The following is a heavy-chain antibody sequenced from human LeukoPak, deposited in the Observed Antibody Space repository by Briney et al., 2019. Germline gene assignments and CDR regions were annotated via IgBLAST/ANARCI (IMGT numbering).Heavy chain of an antibody. CDR1: GFTFSSYS. CDR3: ARGPLYDFWSGYYTNWFDP. J-gene: IGHJ5*02. D-gene: IGHD3-3*01. V-gene: IGHV3-21*01. Sequence: AGSLRLSCAASGFTFSSYSMNWVRQAPGKGLEWVSSISSSSSYIYYADSVKGRFTISRDNAKNSLYLQMNSLRAEDTAVYYCARGPLYDFWSGYYTNWFDPRGQGTLVTVSS. CDR2: ISSSSSYI.